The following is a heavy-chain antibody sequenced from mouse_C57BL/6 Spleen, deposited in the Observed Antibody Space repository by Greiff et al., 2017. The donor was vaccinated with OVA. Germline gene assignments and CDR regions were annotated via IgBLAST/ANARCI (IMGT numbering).Heavy chain of an antibody. V-gene: IGHV7-3*01. CDR1: GFTFTDYY. Sequence: EVKVEESGGGLVQPGGSLSLSCAASGFTFTDYYMSWVRQPPGKALEWLGFIRNKANGYTTEYSASVKGRFTISRDNSQSILYLQMNALRAEDSATYYCARFDYGLDYWGQGTTLTVSS. CDR3: ARFDYGLDY. D-gene: IGHD1-1*01. J-gene: IGHJ2*01. CDR2: IRNKANGYTT.